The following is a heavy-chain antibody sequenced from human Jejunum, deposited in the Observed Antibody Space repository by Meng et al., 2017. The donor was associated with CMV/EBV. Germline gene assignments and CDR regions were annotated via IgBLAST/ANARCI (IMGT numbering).Heavy chain of an antibody. CDR1: ITKNSW. J-gene: IGHJ4*02. Sequence: ITKNSWWNWVRQAPGKGLEWIGEIYSSGEINYNPSLKSRVTISMENSKNQFSLKLNSVTAADTAVYYCARGRTCSITSCYRGPSLDYWGQGTLVTVSS. CDR2: IYSSGEI. V-gene: IGHV4-4*02. CDR3: ARGRTCSITSCYRGPSLDY. D-gene: IGHD2-2*02.